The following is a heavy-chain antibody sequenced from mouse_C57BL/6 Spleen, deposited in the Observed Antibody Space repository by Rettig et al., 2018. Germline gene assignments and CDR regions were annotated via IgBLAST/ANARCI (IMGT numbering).Heavy chain of an antibody. J-gene: IGHJ1*03. D-gene: IGHD1-1*01. V-gene: IGHV3-6*01. Sequence: DVQLQESGPGLVKPSQSLSLTCSVTGYSITSGYYWNWIRQFPGNKLEWMGYISYDGSNNYNPSLKNRISITRDTSKNQFVLKLNSVTTEDTATYYCARDGDYGSRYFDVWGTGTTVTVSS. CDR2: ISYDGSN. CDR3: ARDGDYGSRYFDV. CDR1: GYSITSGYY.